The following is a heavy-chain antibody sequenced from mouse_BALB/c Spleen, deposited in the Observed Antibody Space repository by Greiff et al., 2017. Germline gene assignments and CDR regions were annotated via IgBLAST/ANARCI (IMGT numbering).Heavy chain of an antibody. D-gene: IGHD1-1*01. J-gene: IGHJ1*01. CDR1: GFTFSSFG. CDR3: ARDGSSPWYFDV. V-gene: IGHV5-17*02. CDR2: ISSGSSTI. Sequence: EVHLVESGGGLVQPGGSRKLSCAASGFTFSSFGMHWVRQAPEKGLEWVAYISSGSSTIYYADTVKGRFTISRDNPKNTLFLQMTSLRSEDTAMYYCARDGSSPWYFDVWGAGTTVTVSS.